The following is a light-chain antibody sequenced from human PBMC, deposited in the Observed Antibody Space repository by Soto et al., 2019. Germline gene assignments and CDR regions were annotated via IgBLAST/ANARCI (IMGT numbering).Light chain of an antibody. J-gene: IGKJ4*01. CDR2: DAS. V-gene: IGKV3-11*01. CDR1: QSVSSY. Sequence: EIVLTQSPATLSLSPGERATLSCRASQSVSSYLAWYQQKPGQAPRLLIYDASNRGTGIPARFSGRGSGTDFTLTISSLEPEDFAVYYCQQRTDWPLTFGGGTKTEI. CDR3: QQRTDWPLT.